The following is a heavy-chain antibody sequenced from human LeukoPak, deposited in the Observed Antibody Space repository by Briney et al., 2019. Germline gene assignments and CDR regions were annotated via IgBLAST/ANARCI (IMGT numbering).Heavy chain of an antibody. CDR1: GFTFSSHW. CDR2: IKQDGSEK. Sequence: GGSLRLSCAASGFTFSSHWMTWVRQAPGKGLEWVANIKQDGSEKYYVDSVKGRFTISRDNAKNSLYLQMNSLGAEDTAVYYCARDTPHGQLWLDWGQGTLVTVSS. D-gene: IGHD5-18*01. CDR3: ARDTPHGQLWLD. V-gene: IGHV3-7*01. J-gene: IGHJ4*02.